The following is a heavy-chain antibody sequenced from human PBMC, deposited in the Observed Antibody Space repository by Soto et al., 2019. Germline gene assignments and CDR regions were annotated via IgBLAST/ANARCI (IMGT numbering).Heavy chain of an antibody. J-gene: IGHJ4*02. CDR2: ISPYSGNT. CDR3: ARDSNNSKGSGAS. D-gene: IGHD1-26*01. CDR1: VYTFTSFG. V-gene: IGHV1-18*01. Sequence: GASVKVSCKASVYTFTSFGFSWVRQAPGQGLEWMGWISPYSGNTNYAQKFQGRVTMTTDTSTSTAYMELRSLRSDDTAVYYCARDSNNSKGSGASWGQGTLVTVSS.